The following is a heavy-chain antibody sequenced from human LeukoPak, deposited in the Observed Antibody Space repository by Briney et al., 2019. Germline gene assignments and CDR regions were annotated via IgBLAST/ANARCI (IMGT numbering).Heavy chain of an antibody. CDR3: ASLSWFGELGDFDY. D-gene: IGHD3-10*01. Sequence: ASVKVSCKASGYSFTDYHLHWLRQAPAQGLAWVGGRNPKCGSTLYAQKFKGRVTMTRDTSINTAYMDMSSLISDDAAVYYCASLSWFGELGDFDYWGQGTLVAVSS. CDR2: RNPKCGST. V-gene: IGHV1-2*02. CDR1: GYSFTDYH. J-gene: IGHJ4*02.